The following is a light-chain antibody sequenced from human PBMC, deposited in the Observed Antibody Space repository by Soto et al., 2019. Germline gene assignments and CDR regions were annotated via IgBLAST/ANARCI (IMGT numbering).Light chain of an antibody. CDR3: QQYNNWPPYMYT. J-gene: IGKJ2*01. V-gene: IGKV3-15*01. Sequence: EIVMTQSPAALSVSPGERATLSCRASQSVSSNLAWYQQKPGQAPRLLIYGASTRATGIPARFSGSGSGTEFTLTINSLQSEDFAVYYCQQYNNWPPYMYTFGQGTTLEIK. CDR2: GAS. CDR1: QSVSSN.